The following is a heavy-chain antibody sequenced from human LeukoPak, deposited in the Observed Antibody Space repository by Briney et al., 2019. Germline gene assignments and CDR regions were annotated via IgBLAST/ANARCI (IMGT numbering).Heavy chain of an antibody. CDR2: IYYSGST. Sequence: SETLSLTCTVSGGSISSYYWSWIRQPPGKGLEWIGYIYYSGSTNYNPSLKSRVTISVDTSKNQFSLKLSSVTAADTAVYYCARGWYRGAFDIWGQGTMVTVSS. CDR3: ARGWYRGAFDI. CDR1: GGSISSYY. D-gene: IGHD6-13*01. J-gene: IGHJ3*02. V-gene: IGHV4-59*01.